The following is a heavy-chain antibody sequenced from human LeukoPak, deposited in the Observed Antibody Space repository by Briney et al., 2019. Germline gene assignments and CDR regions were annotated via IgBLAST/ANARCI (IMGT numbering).Heavy chain of an antibody. D-gene: IGHD6-13*01. CDR1: GYTFTSYY. CDR3: ARDSSFSQMAAAGWFDP. Sequence: ASVKVSCKASGYTFTSYYMHWVRQAPGQGLEWMGMINPSGGSTSYAQKFQGRVTMTRDTSTSTVYMELSSLRSEDTAVYYCARDSSFSQMAAAGWFDPWGQGTLVTVSS. J-gene: IGHJ5*02. V-gene: IGHV1-46*01. CDR2: INPSGGST.